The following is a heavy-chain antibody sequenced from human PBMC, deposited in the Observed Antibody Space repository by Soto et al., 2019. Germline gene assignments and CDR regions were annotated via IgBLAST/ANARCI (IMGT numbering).Heavy chain of an antibody. CDR3: ASSVAGTSEPSDY. D-gene: IGHD6-19*01. CDR2: IWYDGSNK. Sequence: QVQLVESGGGVVQPGRSLRLSCAASGFTFSSSGMHWVRQAPGTGLEWVAVIWYDGSNKYYADSVKGRFTISRDNSKNTLYMQMNSLRAEDTAVYYCASSVAGTSEPSDYWGQGTLVTVSS. V-gene: IGHV3-33*01. J-gene: IGHJ4*02. CDR1: GFTFSSSG.